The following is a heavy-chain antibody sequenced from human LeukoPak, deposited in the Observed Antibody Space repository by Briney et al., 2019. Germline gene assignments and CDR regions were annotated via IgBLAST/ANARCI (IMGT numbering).Heavy chain of an antibody. D-gene: IGHD2/OR15-2a*01. CDR3: ARDLPFED. Sequence: ASVKVSCKASGYTFTNYHMHWVRQAPGQGLEWMGRIYPSSGGTNYAQKFQGRVTLTTDTSINTAYMELSRLRFDDTAVYYCARDLPFEDWGQGTLVTVSS. CDR1: GYTFTNYH. CDR2: IYPSSGGT. J-gene: IGHJ4*02. V-gene: IGHV1-2*06.